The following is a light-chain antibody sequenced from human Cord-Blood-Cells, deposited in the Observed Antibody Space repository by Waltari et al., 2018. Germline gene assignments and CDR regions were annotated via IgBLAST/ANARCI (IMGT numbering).Light chain of an antibody. CDR2: EGS. J-gene: IGLJ3*02. CDR1: SSDVGSYNL. CDR3: CSYAGSSSWV. V-gene: IGLV2-23*01. Sequence: QSALTQPPSVSGSPGQSITISCTGPSSDVGSYNLLSWYQQHPGKAPKLMIYEGSKRPSGVSNRFSGSKSGNTASLTISGLQAEDEADYYCCSYAGSSSWVFGGGTKLTVL.